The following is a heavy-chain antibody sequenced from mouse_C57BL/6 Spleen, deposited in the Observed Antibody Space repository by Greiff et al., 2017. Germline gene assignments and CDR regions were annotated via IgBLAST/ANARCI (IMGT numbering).Heavy chain of an antibody. J-gene: IGHJ1*03. D-gene: IGHD2-1*01. Sequence: QVQLQQPGAELVKPGASVKMSCKASGYTFTSYWITWVKQRPGQGLEWIGDIYPGSGSTNYHEKFKRKATLTVDTSSSTAYMQLSSLTSEDSAVYYWARSPFNYGNYGYFDVWGTGTTVTVSS. CDR3: ARSPFNYGNYGYFDV. CDR2: IYPGSGST. CDR1: GYTFTSYW. V-gene: IGHV1-55*01.